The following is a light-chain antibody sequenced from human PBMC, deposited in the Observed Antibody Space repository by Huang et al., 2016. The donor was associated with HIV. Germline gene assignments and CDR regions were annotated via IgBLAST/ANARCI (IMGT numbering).Light chain of an antibody. Sequence: ERVMTQSPATLSVATGERVTLSCRASHSVSSNLAWYQQKPGQAPRLLIHGASTRATGSPARFSGSGSGTEFTLAISSLQSEDSGVYVCQQYDNWPLTFGQGTRLEIK. V-gene: IGKV3-15*01. J-gene: IGKJ5*01. CDR2: GAS. CDR3: QQYDNWPLT. CDR1: HSVSSN.